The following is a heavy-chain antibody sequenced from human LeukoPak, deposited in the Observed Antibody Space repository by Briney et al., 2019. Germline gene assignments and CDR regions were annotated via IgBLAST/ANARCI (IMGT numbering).Heavy chain of an antibody. CDR1: GGSISSYYWS. CDR2: IYWDDDK. D-gene: IGHD6-13*01. CDR3: AHLAAAGTKWIFFDY. J-gene: IGHJ4*02. Sequence: TLSLTCTVSGGSISSYYWSWIRQPPGKALEWLALIYWDDDKRYSPSLKTRLTITKDTSKNQVVLTMTSMDPVDTATYYCAHLAAAGTKWIFFDYWGQGTLVTVSS. V-gene: IGHV2-5*02.